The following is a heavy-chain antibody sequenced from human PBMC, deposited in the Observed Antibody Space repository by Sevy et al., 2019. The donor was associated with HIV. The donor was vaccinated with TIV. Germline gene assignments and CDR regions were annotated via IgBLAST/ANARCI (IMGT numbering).Heavy chain of an antibody. J-gene: IGHJ4*02. CDR1: GGPISSSSYY. Sequence: SETLSLTCTVSGGPISSSSYYWGWIRQPPGKGLEWIGSIYYSGSTYYNPSLKSRVTISVDTSKNQFSLKLSSVTAADTAVYYCARLEYPSFDYWGQGTLVTVSS. CDR3: ARLEYPSFDY. V-gene: IGHV4-39*01. CDR2: IYYSGST.